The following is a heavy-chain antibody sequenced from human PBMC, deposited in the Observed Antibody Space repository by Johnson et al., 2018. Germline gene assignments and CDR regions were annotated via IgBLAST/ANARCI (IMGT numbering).Heavy chain of an antibody. CDR2: IKSKTDGGTT. D-gene: IGHD2-15*01. CDR1: GFTFSNAW. CDR3: TTFDIVVVVAAMQDRLQH. V-gene: IGHV3-15*07. J-gene: IGHJ1*01. Sequence: EVQLLESGGGLVKPGGSLRLSCAASGFTFSNAWMNWVRQAPGKGLEWVGRIKSKTDGGTTDYAAPVKGRFTISREDSKNTLYRQMNSLKTEEPAVYYCTTFDIVVVVAAMQDRLQHWGQGTLVTVSS.